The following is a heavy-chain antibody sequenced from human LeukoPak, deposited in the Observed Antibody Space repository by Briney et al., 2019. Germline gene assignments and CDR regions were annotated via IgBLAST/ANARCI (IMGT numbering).Heavy chain of an antibody. CDR3: AKDTLRFLEWLFDY. CDR2: ISWNSGSI. V-gene: IGHV3-9*01. J-gene: IGHJ4*02. Sequence: GGSLRLSCAASGFTFDDYAMHWVRQAPGKGLEWVSGISWNSGSIGYADSVKGRFTISRDNAKNSLYLQMNSLRAEDTALYYCAKDTLRFLEWLFDYWGQGTLVTVSS. D-gene: IGHD3-3*01. CDR1: GFTFDDYA.